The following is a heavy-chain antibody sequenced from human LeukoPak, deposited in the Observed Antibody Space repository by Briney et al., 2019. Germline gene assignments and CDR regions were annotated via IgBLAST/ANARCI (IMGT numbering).Heavy chain of an antibody. CDR3: ARLPVAVPGIYSDY. Sequence: PAETLSLTCTVSGGSISNSSHYWGWIRQPPGKGLEWIVSMYYSGRTYYNPSLKSRVTISVDTSKNQFSLKLSSVTAADTAVYYCARLPVAVPGIYSDYWGQGTLVTVPS. CDR1: GGSISNSSHY. J-gene: IGHJ4*02. V-gene: IGHV4-39*01. CDR2: MYYSGRT. D-gene: IGHD6-19*01.